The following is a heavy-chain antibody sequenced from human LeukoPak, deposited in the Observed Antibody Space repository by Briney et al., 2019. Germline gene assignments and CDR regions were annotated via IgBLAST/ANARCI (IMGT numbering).Heavy chain of an antibody. J-gene: IGHJ3*02. CDR3: ARDRRRDRDAFDI. D-gene: IGHD5-24*01. CDR1: GYTFTGYY. CDR2: IIPIFGAA. Sequence: ASVKVSCKASGYTFTGYYLHWVRQAPGQGLEWMGGIIPIFGAANYAQKFQGRVTITADESTSTAYMELSSLRSEDTAVYYCARDRRRDRDAFDIWGQGTMVTVSS. V-gene: IGHV1-69*13.